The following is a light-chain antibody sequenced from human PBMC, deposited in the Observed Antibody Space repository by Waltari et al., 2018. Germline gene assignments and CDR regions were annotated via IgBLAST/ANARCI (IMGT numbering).Light chain of an antibody. Sequence: QSVLTQPPSASGTPGQRITTPCSGSSSHIGRDSVNWYQQLPGTAPKPRVYNDNERPPGVPDRFSGSKSGTSASLAISGLQSEDEADYFCAAWDDILKGVLFGGGTRLTVL. CDR1: SSHIGRDS. J-gene: IGLJ2*01. CDR2: NDN. V-gene: IGLV1-44*01. CDR3: AAWDDILKGVL.